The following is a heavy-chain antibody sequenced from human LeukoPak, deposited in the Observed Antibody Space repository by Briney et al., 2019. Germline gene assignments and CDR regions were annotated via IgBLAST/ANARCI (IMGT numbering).Heavy chain of an antibody. J-gene: IGHJ4*02. D-gene: IGHD6-13*01. V-gene: IGHV3-74*01. Sequence: GGSLRLSCAASGFIISDYWMHWVRQAPGKGLVWVSRIKSDGSGTNYADSVKGRFTISRDNAKNTLYLQMNSLRAEDTAVYYCTRGAIGAPGPIDYWGQGTLVTVSS. CDR2: IKSDGSGT. CDR3: TRGAIGAPGPIDY. CDR1: GFIISDYW.